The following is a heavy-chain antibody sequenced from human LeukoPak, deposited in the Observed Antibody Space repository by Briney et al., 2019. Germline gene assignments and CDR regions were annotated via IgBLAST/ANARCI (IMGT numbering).Heavy chain of an antibody. J-gene: IGHJ4*02. CDR3: AKDILRGDYGDYEGDY. Sequence: GGAVRLSCAASGFTFSSYGMHWVRQAPGKGLEWVAFIRYDGSNKYYADSVKGRFTISRDNSKNTLYLQMNSLRAEDTAVYYCAKDILRGDYGDYEGDYWGQGTLVTVSS. V-gene: IGHV3-30*02. CDR1: GFTFSSYG. D-gene: IGHD4-17*01. CDR2: IRYDGSNK.